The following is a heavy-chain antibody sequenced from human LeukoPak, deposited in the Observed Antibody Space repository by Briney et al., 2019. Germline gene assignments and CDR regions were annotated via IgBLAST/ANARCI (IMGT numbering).Heavy chain of an antibody. V-gene: IGHV4-34*01. CDR3: ARGDSGSYLRLFDY. CDR2: INHSGGT. Sequence: SETLSLTCAVYGGSFSGYYWSWIRQPPGKGLEWIGEINHSGGTNYNPSLKSRVTISVDTSKNQFSLKLSSVTAADTAVYYCARGDSGSYLRLFDYWGQGTLVTVSS. D-gene: IGHD1-26*01. CDR1: GGSFSGYY. J-gene: IGHJ4*02.